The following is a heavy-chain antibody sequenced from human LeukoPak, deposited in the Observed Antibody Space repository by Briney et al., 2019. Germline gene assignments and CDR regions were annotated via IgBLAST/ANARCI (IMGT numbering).Heavy chain of an antibody. Sequence: GGSLRLSCAASGFTFSSYGMHWVRQAPGRGLEWVAFIRYDGSNKYYADSVKGRFTISRDNSKNTLYLQMNSLRAEDTAVYYCARGVPKTSYYYYYMDVWGKGTTVTVSS. CDR1: GFTFSSYG. CDR2: IRYDGSNK. J-gene: IGHJ6*03. V-gene: IGHV3-30*02. D-gene: IGHD4-11*01. CDR3: ARGVPKTSYYYYYMDV.